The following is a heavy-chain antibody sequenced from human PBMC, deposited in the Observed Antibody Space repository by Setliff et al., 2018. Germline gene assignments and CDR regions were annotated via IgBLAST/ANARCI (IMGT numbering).Heavy chain of an antibody. D-gene: IGHD2-2*01. CDR1: GDSISSSHW. V-gene: IGHV4-4*02. CDR2: IYHSGAT. Sequence: ASETLSLTCAVSGDSISSSHWWTWVRQSPGKGLEWIGEIYHSGATNYNPSLKSRVTISVDKSTNHFSLELNSVTAADAAIYYCATVPGGCSGTSCQIPNWGQGILVTVSS. CDR3: ATVPGGCSGTSCQIPN. J-gene: IGHJ4*02.